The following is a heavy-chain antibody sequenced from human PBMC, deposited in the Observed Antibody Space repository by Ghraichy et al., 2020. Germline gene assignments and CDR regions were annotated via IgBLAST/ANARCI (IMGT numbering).Heavy chain of an antibody. D-gene: IGHD6-19*01. CDR1: GDSVSSNSAA. Sequence: SQTLSLTFAISGDSVSSNSAAWNWIRQSPSRGLEWLGRTYYRSKWYNDYAVSVKSRITINPDTSKNQFSLQLNSVTPEDTAVYYCARDLHQWLVPNYYYYGMDVWGQGTTVTVSS. J-gene: IGHJ6*02. CDR2: TYYRSKWYN. CDR3: ARDLHQWLVPNYYYYGMDV. V-gene: IGHV6-1*01.